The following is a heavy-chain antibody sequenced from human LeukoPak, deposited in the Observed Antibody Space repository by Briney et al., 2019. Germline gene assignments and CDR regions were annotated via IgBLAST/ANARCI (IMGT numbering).Heavy chain of an antibody. CDR2: ISSSGSTI. CDR3: ARVNKARMATVLYYFDY. D-gene: IGHD5-24*01. CDR1: GFTFSDYY. Sequence: GGSLRLSCAASGFTFSDYYMSGIRQAPGKGLEWVSYISSSGSTIYYADSVKGRFTISRDNAKNSLYLQMNSLRAEDTAVYYCARVNKARMATVLYYFDYWGQGTLVTVSS. J-gene: IGHJ4*02. V-gene: IGHV3-11*01.